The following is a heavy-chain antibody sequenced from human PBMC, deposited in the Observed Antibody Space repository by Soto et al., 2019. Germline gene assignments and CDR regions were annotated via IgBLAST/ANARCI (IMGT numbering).Heavy chain of an antibody. J-gene: IGHJ6*02. CDR2: INHSGST. CDR3: ARLNGYYYDSSGYYYARRGMDV. Sequence: SETLSLTGAGYGGSFSGYYWSWIRQPPGKGLEWIGEINHSGSTNYNPSLKSRVTISVDTSKNQFSLKLSSVTAADTAVYYCARLNGYYYDSSGYYYARRGMDVWGQGTTVTVSS. D-gene: IGHD3-22*01. CDR1: GGSFSGYY. V-gene: IGHV4-34*01.